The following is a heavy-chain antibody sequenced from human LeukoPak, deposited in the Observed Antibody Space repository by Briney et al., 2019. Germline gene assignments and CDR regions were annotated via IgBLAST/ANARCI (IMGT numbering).Heavy chain of an antibody. CDR2: IYYSGST. CDR1: GGSISSGDYY. Sequence: SETLSLTCTVSGGSISSGDYYWSWIRQPPGKGLEWIGYIYYSGSTYYNPSLKSRVTISVDTSKNQFSLKLSSVTAADTAVYYCARVKSYYFDYWGREPWSPSPQ. V-gene: IGHV4-30-4*08. J-gene: IGHJ4*02. CDR3: ARVKSYYFDY. D-gene: IGHD4-23*01.